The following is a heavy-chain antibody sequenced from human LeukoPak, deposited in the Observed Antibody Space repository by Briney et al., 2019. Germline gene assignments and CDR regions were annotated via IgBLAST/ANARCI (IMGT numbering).Heavy chain of an antibody. CDR1: GYTFTSYA. Sequence: ASVKVSCKASGYTFTSYAMHWVRQAPGQRLEWMGWINAGNCNTKYSQKFQCRVTITRDTSASTAYMELSSLRSEDTAVYYCARGLGGRRVYYYYGMDVWGKGTTVTVSS. V-gene: IGHV1-3*01. CDR2: INAGNCNT. D-gene: IGHD3-16*01. J-gene: IGHJ6*04. CDR3: ARGLGGRRVYYYYGMDV.